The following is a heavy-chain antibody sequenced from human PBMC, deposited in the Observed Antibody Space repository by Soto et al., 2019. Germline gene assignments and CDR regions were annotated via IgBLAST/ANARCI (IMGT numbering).Heavy chain of an antibody. D-gene: IGHD2-21*02. Sequence: ASVKVSCKPSGYTFNTYYLHWLRQAPGQALEWMGVIHPSGGGTTYAQKFLGRVTVTRDTSTTTVFMELSSLRSDDTAVYYCARGGHVAVVTASFDYWGQGTLVTVSS. V-gene: IGHV1-46*02. CDR3: ARGGHVAVVTASFDY. CDR1: GYTFNTYY. CDR2: IHPSGGGT. J-gene: IGHJ4*02.